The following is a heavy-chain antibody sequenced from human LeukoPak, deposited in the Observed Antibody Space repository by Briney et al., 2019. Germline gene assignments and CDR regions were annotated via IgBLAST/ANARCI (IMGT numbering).Heavy chain of an antibody. CDR3: ARGSQQLDP. V-gene: IGHV3-23*01. J-gene: IGHJ5*02. Sequence: GGSLRLSCAASGFTFSSYAMIWVRQAPGKGLEWVSGISDSGGSTYYADPVKGRFTISRDNSKNTLYLQMKSLRAEDAAVYYCARGSQQLDPWGQGTLVTVSS. CDR2: ISDSGGST. CDR1: GFTFSSYA. D-gene: IGHD4-11*01.